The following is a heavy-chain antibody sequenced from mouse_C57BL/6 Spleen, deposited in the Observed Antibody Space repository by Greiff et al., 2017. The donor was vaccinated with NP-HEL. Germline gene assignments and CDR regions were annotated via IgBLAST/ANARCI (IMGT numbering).Heavy chain of an antibody. Sequence: VQLQQPGAELVMPGASVKLSCKASGYTFTSYWMHWVKQRPGQGLEWIGEIDPSDSYTNYNQKFKGKSTLTVDKSSSTAYMQLSSLTSEDSAVYYCARSYDYPYFDYWGQGTTLTVSS. CDR2: IDPSDSYT. J-gene: IGHJ2*01. D-gene: IGHD2-4*01. V-gene: IGHV1-69*01. CDR1: GYTFTSYW. CDR3: ARSYDYPYFDY.